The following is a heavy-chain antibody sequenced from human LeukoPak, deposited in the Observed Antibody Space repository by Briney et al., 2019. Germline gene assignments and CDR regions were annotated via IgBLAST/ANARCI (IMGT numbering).Heavy chain of an antibody. J-gene: IGHJ4*02. CDR1: GFSLSTSGVG. V-gene: IGHV2-5*01. CDR2: IYRNDNK. D-gene: IGHD1-7*01. Sequence: SGPTLVNPTQTLTLTCTFSGFSLSTSGVGVGWIRQPPGQSLEWLALIYRNDNKRYSPSMKTILTNTKDTSKNQVVTTMSNVDPVDTATYCCARSVGYSWNYHENFDYWGQGTLVTASS. CDR3: ARSVGYSWNYHENFDY.